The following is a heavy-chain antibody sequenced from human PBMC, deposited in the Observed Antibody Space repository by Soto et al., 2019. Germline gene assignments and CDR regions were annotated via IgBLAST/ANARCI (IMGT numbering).Heavy chain of an antibody. V-gene: IGHV1-18*01. CDR1: GYTFADYG. Sequence: QAQLVQSGAEVKKPGASVKVSCQAGGYTFADYGISWVRQAPGQGLEWVGWIGPYNGNTNYAQNLQDRVTMTTDTSTNTAYMELRSLRSDDTALYYCARCYCTVGSCYTCWHFDLWGRCTLLTVSS. D-gene: IGHD2-15*01. J-gene: IGHJ2*01. CDR3: ARCYCTVGSCYTCWHFDL. CDR2: IGPYNGNT.